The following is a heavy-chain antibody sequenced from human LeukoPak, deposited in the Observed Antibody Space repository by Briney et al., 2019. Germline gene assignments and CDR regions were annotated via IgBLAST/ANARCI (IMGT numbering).Heavy chain of an antibody. CDR1: GGSISSYY. V-gene: IGHV4-59*01. CDR2: IYYSGST. Sequence: SETLSLTCTVSGGSISSYYWSWIRQPPGKGLEWIGYIYYSGSTNYNPSLKSRVTISVDTFKNQFSLKLSSVTAADTAVYYCARGDVVVPLDYWGQGTLVTVSS. J-gene: IGHJ4*02. D-gene: IGHD2-2*01. CDR3: ARGDVVVPLDY.